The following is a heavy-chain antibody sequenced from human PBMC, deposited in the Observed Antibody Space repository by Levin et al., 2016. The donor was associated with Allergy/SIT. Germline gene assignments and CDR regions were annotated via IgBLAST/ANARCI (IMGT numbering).Heavy chain of an antibody. D-gene: IGHD7-27*01. Sequence: GESLKISCRASGFTFSCCGLHWVRQAPGKGLEWVAAISYDGSNKDYADSVRGRFTVSRDNSNNTLYLQMNSLRADDTAIYFCKVTGDPTRDYWGQGTLVTVSS. CDR3: KVTGDPTRDY. CDR1: GFTFSCCG. J-gene: IGHJ4*02. V-gene: IGHV3-30*03. CDR2: ISYDGSNK.